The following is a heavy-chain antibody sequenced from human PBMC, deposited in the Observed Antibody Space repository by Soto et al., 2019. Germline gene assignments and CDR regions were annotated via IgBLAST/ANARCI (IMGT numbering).Heavy chain of an antibody. CDR1: GGTFSSYT. CDR2: IIAILGRA. CDR3: ARAPYSRGWLHRFDY. D-gene: IGHD6-19*01. J-gene: IGHJ4*01. Sequence: QVQLVQSGAEVKKPGSSVKVSCKASGGTFSSYTISWVRQAPGQGLEWMGRIIAILGRANYAQKFQGRVTITADKSTSTADMELSSLRAEDSDVYYCARAPYSRGWLHRFDYWGQGTLVTVSS. V-gene: IGHV1-69*08.